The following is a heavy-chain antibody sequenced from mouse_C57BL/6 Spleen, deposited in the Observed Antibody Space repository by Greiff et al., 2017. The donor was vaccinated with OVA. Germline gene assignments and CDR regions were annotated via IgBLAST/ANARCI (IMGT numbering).Heavy chain of an antibody. CDR2: IDPENGNT. CDR3: TTARDAMDY. J-gene: IGHJ4*01. V-gene: IGHV14-4*01. CDR1: GFNIKDDY. Sequence: VQLQQSGAELVRPGASVKLSCTASGFNIKDDYMHWVKQRPEQGLEWIGWIDPENGNTEYASKFQGKATITADTSSNTAYLQLSSLTSEDTAVYYCTTARDAMDYWGQGTSVTVSS.